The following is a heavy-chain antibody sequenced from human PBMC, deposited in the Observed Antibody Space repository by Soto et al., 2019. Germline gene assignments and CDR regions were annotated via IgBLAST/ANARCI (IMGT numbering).Heavy chain of an antibody. V-gene: IGHV3-30-3*01. CDR3: ARDHYCSSTSCPKVYYYGMDV. D-gene: IGHD2-2*01. Sequence: GGSLRLSCAASGFTFSSYAMHWVRQAPGKGLEWVAVISYDGSNKYYADSVKGRFTISRDNSKNTLYLQMNSLRAEDTAVYYCARDHYCSSTSCPKVYYYGMDVWGQGTTVTVSS. CDR2: ISYDGSNK. J-gene: IGHJ6*02. CDR1: GFTFSSYA.